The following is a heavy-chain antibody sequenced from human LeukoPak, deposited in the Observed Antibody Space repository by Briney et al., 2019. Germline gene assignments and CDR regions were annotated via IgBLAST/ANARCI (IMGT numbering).Heavy chain of an antibody. V-gene: IGHV4-30-4*08. CDR1: GGSISSYY. D-gene: IGHD2-2*02. Sequence: SETLSLTCTVSGGSISSYYWSWIRQPPGKGLEWIGYIYYSGSTYYNPSLKSRVTISVDTSKNQFSLKLSSVTAADTAVYYCARVQRDSSTSCYINYWGQGALVTVSS. J-gene: IGHJ4*02. CDR2: IYYSGST. CDR3: ARVQRDSSTSCYINY.